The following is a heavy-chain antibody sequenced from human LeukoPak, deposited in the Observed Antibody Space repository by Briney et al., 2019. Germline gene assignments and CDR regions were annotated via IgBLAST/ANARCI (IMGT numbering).Heavy chain of an antibody. V-gene: IGHV1-69*13. CDR1: GGTFSSYA. CDR2: IIPIFGTA. CDR3: ARGKGSLPRYSRRWPLAY. J-gene: IGHJ4*02. Sequence: SVKVSCKASGGTFSSYAISWVRQAPGQGLEWMGGIIPIFGTANYAQKFQGRVTITADESTSTAYMELSSLRSEDTAVYYCARGKGSLPRYSRRWPLAYWGQGTLVTVSS. D-gene: IGHD6-13*01.